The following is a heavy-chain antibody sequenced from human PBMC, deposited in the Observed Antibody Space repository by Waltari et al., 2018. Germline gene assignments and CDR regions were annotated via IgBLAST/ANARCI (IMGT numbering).Heavy chain of an antibody. CDR3: AGPLLDFIGIRDYGMDV. D-gene: IGHD3-3*01. CDR1: GFTFSSYA. V-gene: IGHV3-30-3*01. J-gene: IGHJ6*02. Sequence: QVQLVESGGGVVQPGRSLRLSCAASGFTFSSYAMHWVRQAPGKGLEWVAVISYDGSNKYYADSVKGRFTISRDNSKNTLYLQMNSLRAEDTAVYYCAGPLLDFIGIRDYGMDVWGQGTTVTVSS. CDR2: ISYDGSNK.